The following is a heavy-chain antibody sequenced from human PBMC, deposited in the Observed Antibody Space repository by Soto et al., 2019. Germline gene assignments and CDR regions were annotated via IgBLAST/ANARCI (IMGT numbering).Heavy chain of an antibody. D-gene: IGHD2-15*01. J-gene: IGHJ6*02. CDR1: GGTFDNYA. V-gene: IGHV1-69*13. CDR3: ARGLRTGNYGMDV. CDR2: IIPMFETV. Sequence: SVKVSCKASGGTFDNYAVSWVRQAPGQGPEWMGGIIPMFETVNYAQRFQGRLTIAADESTSTAYMELTSLTSADTAIYFCARGLRTGNYGMDVWGQGTTVTV.